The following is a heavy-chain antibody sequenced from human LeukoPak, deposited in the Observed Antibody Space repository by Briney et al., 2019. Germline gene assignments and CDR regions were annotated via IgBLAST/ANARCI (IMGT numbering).Heavy chain of an antibody. V-gene: IGHV4-59*08. CDR1: GGSISSYF. CDR2: IYYSGST. Sequence: TSETLSLTCTVSGGSISSYFWSWIRQPPGKGLDWIGYIYYSGSTNYNPSLKSRVTIPVHTSNEQCALKLSCVTAADTAVYYCASSKILGLGVCDLGGRGTLVSV. J-gene: IGHJ5*02. CDR3: ASSKILGLGVCDL.